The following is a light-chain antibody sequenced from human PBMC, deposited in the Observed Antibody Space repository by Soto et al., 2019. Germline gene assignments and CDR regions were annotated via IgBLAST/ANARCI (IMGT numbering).Light chain of an antibody. V-gene: IGKV1-5*03. J-gene: IGKJ4*01. CDR1: QNVNTW. CDR3: HQYDSASLT. CDR2: KAS. Sequence: DVQMTQSPSTLSASVGDRVTITCRASQNVNTWLAWYQQKPGRAPDLLIHKASTLETGVPSRFSGSGSGTEFTLSISSLQPDDFATYYCHQYDSASLTFGGGTKVEIK.